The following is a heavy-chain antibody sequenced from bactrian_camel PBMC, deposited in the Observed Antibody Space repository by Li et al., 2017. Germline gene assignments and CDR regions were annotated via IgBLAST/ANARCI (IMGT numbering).Heavy chain of an antibody. Sequence: VQLVESGGGSVQAGDSLTLSCAASGFVFRAYDMSWVRQAPGKGLECVATILRSGSGAHYPDSVEGRFTLSRSNTWNTAYLQMNSLKSEDTALYFCATTPIVYGGYEYNYWGRGTQVTVS. D-gene: IGHD2*01. CDR2: ILRSGSGA. CDR3: ATTPIVYGGYEYNY. V-gene: IGHV3S40*01. J-gene: IGHJ4*01. CDR1: GFVFRAYD.